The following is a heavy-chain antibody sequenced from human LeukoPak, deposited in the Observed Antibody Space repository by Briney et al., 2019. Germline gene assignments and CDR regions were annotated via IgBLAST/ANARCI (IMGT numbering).Heavy chain of an antibody. D-gene: IGHD3-22*01. CDR3: ARTWIVVVMGAFDI. CDR1: GGSLSSGSYY. CDR2: IYTSGST. J-gene: IGHJ3*02. Sequence: SETLSLSCTVSGGSLSSGSYYWSCIRQPAGKGLEWIGRIYTSGSTNYNPFLRSRSPISEATSKNQFFLKLSSVNAADKAVYYCARTWIVVVMGAFDIWGQGTMVTVSS. V-gene: IGHV4-61*02.